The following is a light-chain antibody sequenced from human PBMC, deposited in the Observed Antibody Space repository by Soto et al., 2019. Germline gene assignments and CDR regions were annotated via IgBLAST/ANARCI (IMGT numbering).Light chain of an antibody. V-gene: IGLV2-14*01. CDR3: SSYTTSRDVV. CDR2: DVS. CDR1: SSDVGGYNY. J-gene: IGLJ2*01. Sequence: QSALTQPASVSGSPGQSITISCTGTSSDVGGYNYVSWYQQHPGKAPKLMIYDVSNRPSGVSNRFSGSKSGNTASLTISGLQAEDEADYYCSSYTTSRDVVFGGGTKVTV.